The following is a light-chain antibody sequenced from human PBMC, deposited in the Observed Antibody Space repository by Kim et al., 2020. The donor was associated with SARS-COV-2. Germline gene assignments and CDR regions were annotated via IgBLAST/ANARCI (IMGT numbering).Light chain of an antibody. CDR2: EAS. CDR3: QQYDTGST. J-gene: IGKJ4*01. V-gene: IGKV1-5*03. CDR1: QSIRRF. Sequence: DIQMTQSPSTLSASVGDRITITCRASQSIRRFLAWYQQKPGKAPKILIYEASILDSGVPSRFSGSGSGTEFTLTITSLQPDDFASYFCQQYDTGSTFGGGTKVDIK.